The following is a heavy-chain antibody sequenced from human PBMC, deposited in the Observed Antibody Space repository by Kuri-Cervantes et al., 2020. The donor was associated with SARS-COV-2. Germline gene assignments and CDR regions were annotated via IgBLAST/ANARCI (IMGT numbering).Heavy chain of an antibody. CDR1: GGTFSSYA. Sequence: SVQVSCKASGGTFSSYAISWVRQAPGQGLEWMGGIIPIFGTANYAQKFQGRVTITTDESTSTAYMELSSLRSEDTAVYYCATYSSSSSTFDYWGQGTLVTVSS. V-gene: IGHV1-69*05. J-gene: IGHJ4*02. CDR3: ATYSSSSSTFDY. CDR2: IIPIFGTA. D-gene: IGHD6-6*01.